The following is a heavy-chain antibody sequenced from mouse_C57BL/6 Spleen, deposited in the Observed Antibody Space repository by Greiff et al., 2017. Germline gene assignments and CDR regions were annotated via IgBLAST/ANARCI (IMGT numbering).Heavy chain of an antibody. CDR1: GYTFTSYW. J-gene: IGHJ4*01. V-gene: IGHV1-61*01. Sequence: VKLQQPGAELVRPGSSVKLSCKASGYTFTSYWMDWVKQRPGQGLEWIGNIYPSDSETHYNQKFKDKATLTVDKSSSTAYMQLSSLTSEDSAVYYCARSQADYAMDYWGQGTSVTVSS. CDR3: ARSQADYAMDY. CDR2: IYPSDSET. D-gene: IGHD3-2*02.